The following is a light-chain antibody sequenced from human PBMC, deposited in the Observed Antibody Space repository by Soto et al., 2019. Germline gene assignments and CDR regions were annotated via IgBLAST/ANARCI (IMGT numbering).Light chain of an antibody. J-gene: IGKJ4*02. Sequence: MQQGPGSRSVSTRARAPLSCRASQSVSSNFAWYQQKPGQPPRLLIYGASTRATGISARFSGSGSGTDFSLTISSLEPEDVSTYYCQEYIKFPRTFGEGTKVDIK. CDR1: QSVSSN. CDR2: GAS. V-gene: IGKV3-15*01. CDR3: QEYIKFPRT.